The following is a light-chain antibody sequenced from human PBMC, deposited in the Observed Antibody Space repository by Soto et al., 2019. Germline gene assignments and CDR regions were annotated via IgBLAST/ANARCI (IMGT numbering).Light chain of an antibody. CDR2: GAS. CDR3: QQSNNWPYT. J-gene: IGKJ2*01. V-gene: IGKV3-15*01. CDR1: QSVRDN. Sequence: EIVMTHSPATLSVSPGERATLSCRASQSVRDNLAWYQQKPGQAPRLLIYGASTRATGIPARFSGSGSGTEFTLTINSRQSEDFAIYFCQQSNNWPYTFGQGTKLEIK.